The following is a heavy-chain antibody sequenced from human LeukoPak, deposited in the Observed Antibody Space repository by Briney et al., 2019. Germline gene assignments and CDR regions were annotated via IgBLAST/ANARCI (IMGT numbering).Heavy chain of an antibody. D-gene: IGHD6-19*01. CDR1: GFTFSNYV. CDR2: ISGSGDST. J-gene: IGHJ4*02. Sequence: GGSLRLSCAASGFTFSNYVMNWVREAPGKGLEWVSGISGSGDSTYYADSVKGRFTISRDNSKNTLFLQMNSLRAEDTAAYYCAKVRAPSGWFNSDYWGQGTLVTVSS. V-gene: IGHV3-23*01. CDR3: AKVRAPSGWFNSDY.